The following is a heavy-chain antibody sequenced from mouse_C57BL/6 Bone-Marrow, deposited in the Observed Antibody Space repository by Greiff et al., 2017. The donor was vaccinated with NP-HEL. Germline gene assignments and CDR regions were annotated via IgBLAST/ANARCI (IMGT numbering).Heavy chain of an antibody. CDR2: ISNGGGST. V-gene: IGHV5-12*01. CDR1: GFTFSDYY. Sequence: VQGVASGGGLVQPGGSLKLSCAASGFTFSDYYMYWVRQTPEKRLEWVAYISNGGGSTYYPDTVKGRFTISRDNAKNTLYLQMSRLKSEDTAMYYCARHVYYDYDYYAMDYWGQGTSVTVSS. D-gene: IGHD2-4*01. CDR3: ARHVYYDYDYYAMDY. J-gene: IGHJ4*01.